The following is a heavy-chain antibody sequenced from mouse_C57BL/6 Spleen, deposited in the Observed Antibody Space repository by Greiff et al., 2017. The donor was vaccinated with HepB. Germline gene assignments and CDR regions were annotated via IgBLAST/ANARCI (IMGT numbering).Heavy chain of an antibody. J-gene: IGHJ4*01. CDR1: GYTFTSYW. CDR3: ARSRAMDY. V-gene: IGHV1-50*01. Sequence: QVQLKQPGAELVKPGASVKLSCKASGYTFTSYWMQWVKQRPGQGLEWIGEIDPSDSYTNYNQKFKGKATLTVDTSSSTACMQLSSLTSEDSAVYYCARSRAMDYWGQGTSVTVSS. CDR2: IDPSDSYT.